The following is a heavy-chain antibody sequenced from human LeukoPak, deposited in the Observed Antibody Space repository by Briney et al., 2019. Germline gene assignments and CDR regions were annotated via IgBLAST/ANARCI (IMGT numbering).Heavy chain of an antibody. J-gene: IGHJ6*03. Sequence: ASVKVSCKASGYTFTSYGISWVRQAPGQGLEWMGWISAYNGNTNYAQKLQGRVTMTRDMSTSTVYMELSSLRSEDTAVYYCARGPAYYYYYYMDVWGKGTTVTVSS. CDR1: GYTFTSYG. CDR3: ARGPAYYYYYYMDV. V-gene: IGHV1-18*01. CDR2: ISAYNGNT.